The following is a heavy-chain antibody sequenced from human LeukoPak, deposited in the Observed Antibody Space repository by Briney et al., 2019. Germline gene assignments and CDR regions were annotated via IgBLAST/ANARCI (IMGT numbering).Heavy chain of an antibody. CDR1: GFTFSSYG. J-gene: IGHJ4*02. D-gene: IGHD1-7*01. V-gene: IGHV3-30*18. Sequence: PGGSLRLSCAASGFTFSSYGMHWVRQAPGKGLEWVAVISYDGSNKYYADSVKGRFTISRDNSKNTLYLQMNSLRAEDTAVYYCAKDSNWNYERFDYWGQGILVTVSS. CDR2: ISYDGSNK. CDR3: AKDSNWNYERFDY.